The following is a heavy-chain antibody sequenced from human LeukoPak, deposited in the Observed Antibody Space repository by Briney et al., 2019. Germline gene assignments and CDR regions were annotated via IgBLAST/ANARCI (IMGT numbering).Heavy chain of an antibody. J-gene: IGHJ4*02. Sequence: PSETLSLTCAVYGGSFSGYYWTWIRQPPGKELEWIGEIHHSGSTNYNPSIKSRVSIPGDASKNQVSLKLRSVTAADTAVYYCARGQLAGYYFDYWGQGTLVTVSS. D-gene: IGHD6-19*01. CDR1: GGSFSGYY. CDR2: IHHSGST. V-gene: IGHV4-34*01. CDR3: ARGQLAGYYFDY.